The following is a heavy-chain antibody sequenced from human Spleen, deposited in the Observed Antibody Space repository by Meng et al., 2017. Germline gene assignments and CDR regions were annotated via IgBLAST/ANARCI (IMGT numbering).Heavy chain of an antibody. V-gene: IGHV3-49*04. CDR2: IRSQPYGGTT. CDR1: GFTFDDYA. Sequence: GESLKISCTASGFTFDDYALSWVRQAPGKGLEWVGFIRSQPYGGTTEYAASVKGRFTISRDDSKSVAYLQMNSLKTEDTAVYFCTRTDILPYWESRIRRDFYYFDYWGQGTLVTVSS. J-gene: IGHJ4*02. D-gene: IGHD3-16*01. CDR3: TRTDILPYWESRIRRDFYYFDY.